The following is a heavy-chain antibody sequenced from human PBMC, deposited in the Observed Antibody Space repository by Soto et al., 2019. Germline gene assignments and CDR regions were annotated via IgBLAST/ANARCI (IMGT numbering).Heavy chain of an antibody. V-gene: IGHV5-10-1*01. CDR1: AYSFTSYW. Sequence: GESLKISCKGSAYSFTSYWISWVRQMPGKGLEWMGRIDPSDSYTNYSPSFQGHVTISADKSISTAYLQWSSLKASDTAMYYCARHRGGYFDWLWDYWGQGTLVTVSS. CDR3: ARHRGGYFDWLWDY. D-gene: IGHD3-9*01. CDR2: IDPSDSYT. J-gene: IGHJ4*02.